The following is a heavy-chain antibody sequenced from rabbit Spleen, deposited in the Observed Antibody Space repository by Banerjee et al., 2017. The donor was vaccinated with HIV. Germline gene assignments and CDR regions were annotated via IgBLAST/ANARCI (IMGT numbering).Heavy chain of an antibody. CDR3: ARDTASSFSSYGMDP. J-gene: IGHJ6*02. CDR2: VFTGNVKT. V-gene: IGHV1S40*01. CDR1: GIDFSRGYD. D-gene: IGHD8-1*01. Sequence: QQLVESGGGLVKPGASLTLTCKASGIDFSRGYDMRWVRLAPGKGLEWIGCVFTGNVKTYYASWAKGRFTISKTASTTVTLQMTRLTAADTATYFCARDTASSFSSYGMDPWGPGTLVSVS.